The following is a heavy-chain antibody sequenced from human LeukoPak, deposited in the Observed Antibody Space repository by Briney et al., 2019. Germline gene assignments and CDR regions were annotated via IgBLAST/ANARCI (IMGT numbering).Heavy chain of an antibody. CDR1: GGTFSSYA. CDR2: IIPIFGTA. J-gene: IGHJ4*02. CDR3: ARKAGSTGYYIFDY. V-gene: IGHV1-69*13. Sequence: ASVKVSCKTSGGTFSSYAISWVRQAPGQGLEWMGAIIPIFGTANYAQKFQGRVTITADESTSTAYMELSSLRSGDTAVYYCARKAGSTGYYIFDYWGQGTLATVSS. D-gene: IGHD3-9*01.